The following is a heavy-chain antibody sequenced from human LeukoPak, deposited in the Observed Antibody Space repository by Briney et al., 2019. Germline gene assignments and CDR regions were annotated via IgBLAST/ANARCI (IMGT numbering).Heavy chain of an antibody. CDR3: ARGAGDGYNYSRFDY. Sequence: PSETLSLTCTVSGGSISSSSYYWGWIRQPPGKGLEWIGSIYYSGSTYYNPSLKSRVTISVDTSKNQFSLKLSSVTAADTAVYYCARGAGDGYNYSRFDYWGQGTLVTVSS. J-gene: IGHJ4*02. CDR1: GGSISSSSYY. V-gene: IGHV4-39*07. D-gene: IGHD5-24*01. CDR2: IYYSGST.